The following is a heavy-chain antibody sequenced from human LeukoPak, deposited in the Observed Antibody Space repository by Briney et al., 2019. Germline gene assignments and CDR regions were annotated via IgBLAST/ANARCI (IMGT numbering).Heavy chain of an antibody. J-gene: IGHJ4*02. CDR2: ISAYNGNT. D-gene: IGHD4-23*01. Sequence: ASVKLSCKASGYTFTSYDINWVRQAPGQGLEWMGWISAYNGNTNYAQILQGRLTMTTDTSTSTAYMELRSLRSDDTAVYYCARQGYGGNSQGAADYWGQGTLVTVSS. CDR1: GYTFTSYD. V-gene: IGHV1-18*01. CDR3: ARQGYGGNSQGAADY.